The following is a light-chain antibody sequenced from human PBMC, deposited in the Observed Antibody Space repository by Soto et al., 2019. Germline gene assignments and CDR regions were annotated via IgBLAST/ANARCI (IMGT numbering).Light chain of an antibody. CDR1: QSISSW. V-gene: IGKV1-5*03. CDR3: QQYSNYSQLS. J-gene: IGKJ4*02. CDR2: KAS. Sequence: DIQMTQSPSTLSASVGDRVTITCRASQSISSWLAWYQQKPGKAPNLLIYKASSLESGVPSRFSASGSGTEFTITISSLQPDDFATYYCQQYSNYSQLSFGGGTKVEIK.